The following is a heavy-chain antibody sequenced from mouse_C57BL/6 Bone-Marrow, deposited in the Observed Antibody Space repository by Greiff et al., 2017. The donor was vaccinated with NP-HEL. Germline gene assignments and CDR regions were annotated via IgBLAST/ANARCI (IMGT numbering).Heavy chain of an antibody. V-gene: IGHV14-2*01. CDR2: IGPEDGDT. J-gene: IGHJ2*01. Sequence: EVQLKESGAGLVKPGASVKFSCTASGFNFNDYYMSWVRQRTEQGLEWIGRIGPEDGDTKYAAKFQGRSTITGDTSSNTAYLQLSSLKSEDTAVYYSARWTVVFDYWGQGTTLTVSS. CDR1: GFNFNDYY. D-gene: IGHD1-1*02. CDR3: ARWTVVFDY.